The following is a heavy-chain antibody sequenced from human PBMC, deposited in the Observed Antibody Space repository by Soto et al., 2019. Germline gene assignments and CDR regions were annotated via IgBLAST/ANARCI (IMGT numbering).Heavy chain of an antibody. D-gene: IGHD6-19*01. V-gene: IGHV4-59*01. CDR1: GGSISSYY. CDR2: IYYSGST. J-gene: IGHJ1*01. CDR3: AREKYSSGWTQH. Sequence: SETLSLTCTVSGGSISSYYWSWIRQPPGKGLEWIGYIYYSGSTNYNPSLKSRVTISVDTSKNQFSLKLSSVTAADTAVYYCAREKYSSGWTQHWGQGTLVTVSS.